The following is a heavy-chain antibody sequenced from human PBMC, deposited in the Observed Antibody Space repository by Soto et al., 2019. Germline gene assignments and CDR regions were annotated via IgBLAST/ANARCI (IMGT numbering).Heavy chain of an antibody. CDR2: ISPDGSVP. CDR1: GFTFRNSW. J-gene: IGHJ1*01. Sequence: EVQLVESGGGLVQPGGSLRLSCAASGFTFRNSWMHWVRQAPGKGLVWVARISPDGSVPTYADSVKGRSTLSRDNGKNTLYLQVNNLRVEDTATYSCTRGKYDDHQYFQYWGQGTLVIVSS. CDR3: TRGKYDDHQYFQY. D-gene: IGHD3-3*01. V-gene: IGHV3-74*01.